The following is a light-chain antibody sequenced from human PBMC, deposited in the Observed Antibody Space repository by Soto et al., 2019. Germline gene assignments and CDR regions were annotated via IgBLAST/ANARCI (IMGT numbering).Light chain of an antibody. Sequence: ELVMTQSPATLSVSPGERATLSCRASQSVSSSSLAWCQQKPGQAPRPLIYDGSKRAAGVPDRISGDGSGTDYTLTISSLEPEDFAVYYCQQRTRWPMTFGQGTRLEV. V-gene: IGKV3D-20*02. CDR3: QQRTRWPMT. CDR1: QSVSSSS. J-gene: IGKJ5*01. CDR2: DGS.